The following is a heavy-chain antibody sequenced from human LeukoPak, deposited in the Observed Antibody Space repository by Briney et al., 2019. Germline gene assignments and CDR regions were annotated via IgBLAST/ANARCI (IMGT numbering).Heavy chain of an antibody. D-gene: IGHD3-3*01. J-gene: IGHJ6*02. Sequence: ASVKVSCKASGYTFTSYYMHWVRQAPGQGLEWMGGIIPIFGTANYAQKFQGRVTITADESTSTAYMELSSLRSEDTAVYYCATSRPIFGVVIIPYYYYGMDVWGQGTTVTVSS. V-gene: IGHV1-69*13. CDR3: ATSRPIFGVVIIPYYYYGMDV. CDR2: IIPIFGTA. CDR1: GYTFTSYY.